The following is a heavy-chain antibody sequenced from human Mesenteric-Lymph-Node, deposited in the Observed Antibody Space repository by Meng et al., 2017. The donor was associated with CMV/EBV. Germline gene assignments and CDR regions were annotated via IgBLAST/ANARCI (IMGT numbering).Heavy chain of an antibody. CDR3: ARVGDYVWGSYRY. CDR2: INPSGGST. J-gene: IGHJ4*02. Sequence: KASGYTFTDYYIHWVRQAPGQGLEWMGIINPSGGSTSYAQKFQGRVTMTRDTSTSTVYMELSSLRSEDTAVYYCARVGDYVWGSYRYWGQGTLVTVSS. D-gene: IGHD3-16*02. V-gene: IGHV1-46*01. CDR1: GYTFTDYY.